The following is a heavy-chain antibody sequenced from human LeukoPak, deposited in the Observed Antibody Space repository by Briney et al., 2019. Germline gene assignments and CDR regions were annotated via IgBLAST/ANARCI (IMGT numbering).Heavy chain of an antibody. D-gene: IGHD5-12*01. V-gene: IGHV4-4*07. CDR2: IYSTGST. CDR1: GGSISSSY. CDR3: ARGPGAITKEAFDI. J-gene: IGHJ3*02. Sequence: SETLSLTCIVSGGSISSSYWGWIRQPAGKGLEWIGRIYSTGSTDYDPSLKSRVTMSVDTSKSQFSLRLSSVTAADTAVYYCARGPGAITKEAFDIWGQGTMVTVSS.